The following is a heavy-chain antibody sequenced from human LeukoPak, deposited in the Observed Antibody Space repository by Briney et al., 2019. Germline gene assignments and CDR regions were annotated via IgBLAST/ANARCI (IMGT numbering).Heavy chain of an antibody. D-gene: IGHD6-13*01. CDR2: LFHSGTR. V-gene: IGHV4-59*08. J-gene: IGHJ4*02. Sequence: SETLSLTCTVSGGSITSYYWSWVRQPPGKGLEWIGYLFHSGTRRYNPSLKSRVTISADTTKNQIFLTLNSTTAADTAMYYCARRRGWKQQLVYFDYWGQGTLATVSS. CDR1: GGSITSYY. CDR3: ARRRGWKQQLVYFDY.